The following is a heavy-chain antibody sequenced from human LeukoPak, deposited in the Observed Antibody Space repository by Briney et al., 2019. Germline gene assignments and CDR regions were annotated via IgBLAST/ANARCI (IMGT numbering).Heavy chain of an antibody. J-gene: IGHJ5*02. V-gene: IGHV3-48*03. D-gene: IGHD2-15*01. Sequence: GGSLRLSCAASGFTFSSYEMNWVRQAPGKGLEWVSYISSSGSTIYYADSVKGRFTISRDNAKNSLYLQMNSLRAEDTAVYYCARLRPTWVAATRNRDNWFDPWGQGTLVTVSS. CDR2: ISSSGSTI. CDR1: GFTFSSYE. CDR3: ARLRPTWVAATRNRDNWFDP.